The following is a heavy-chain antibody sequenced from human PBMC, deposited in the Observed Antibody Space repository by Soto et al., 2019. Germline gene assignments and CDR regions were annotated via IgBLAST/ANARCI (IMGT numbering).Heavy chain of an antibody. CDR3: ARSPVYCSSTSCYAAIYYGMDV. D-gene: IGHD2-2*01. J-gene: IGHJ6*02. CDR1: GGTFSSYA. V-gene: IGHV1-69*01. CDR2: IIPIFGTA. Sequence: QVQLVQSGAEVKKPGSSVKVSCKASGGTFSSYAISWVRQAPGQGLEWMGGIIPIFGTANYAQKFQGRVTITADESTNTSYMELSSLRSEDTAVYYCARSPVYCSSTSCYAAIYYGMDVWGQGTTVTVSS.